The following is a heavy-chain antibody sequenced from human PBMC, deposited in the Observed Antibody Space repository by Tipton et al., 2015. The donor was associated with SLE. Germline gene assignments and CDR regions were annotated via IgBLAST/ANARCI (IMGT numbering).Heavy chain of an antibody. CDR2: IYYSGST. V-gene: IGHV4-59*01. D-gene: IGHD3-16*01. Sequence: TLSLICTVPGGSISSYYWSWIRQPPGKGLEWIGYIYYSGSTNYNPSLKSRVTISVDTSKNQFSLKLSSVTAADTAVYYCAGSSERGSFKLDYWGQGTLVTVSS. CDR1: GGSISSYY. CDR3: AGSSERGSFKLDY. J-gene: IGHJ4*02.